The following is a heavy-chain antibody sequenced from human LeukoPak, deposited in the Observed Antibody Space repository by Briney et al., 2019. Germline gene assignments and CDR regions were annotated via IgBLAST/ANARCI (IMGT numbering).Heavy chain of an antibody. CDR2: IKQDGSEK. J-gene: IGHJ4*02. V-gene: IGHV3-7*01. CDR1: GFTFSSYW. D-gene: IGHD2-15*01. Sequence: QSGGSLGLSCAASGFTFSSYWMTWVRQAPGKGLEWVANIKQDGSEKYYVDSVKGRFTISRDNAKNSLYLQMNSLRAEDTAVYYCATRGCSGGYCYSYFDHWGQGTLVTVSS. CDR3: ATRGCSGGYCYSYFDH.